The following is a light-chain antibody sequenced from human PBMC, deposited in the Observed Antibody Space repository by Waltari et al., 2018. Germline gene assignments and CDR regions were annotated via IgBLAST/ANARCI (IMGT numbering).Light chain of an antibody. CDR1: QSVLYSSNHKNY. J-gene: IGKJ4*01. V-gene: IGKV4-1*01. CDR3: QQYYSTLLT. Sequence: DIVMTQSPDSLAVSLGERATINCKSSQSVLYSSNHKNYLAWYQQKPGQPPKLLIYWASTRESGVPDRFSGSGSGTDFTLTISSLQAEDVAVYYCQQYYSTLLTFGGGTKVEIK. CDR2: WAS.